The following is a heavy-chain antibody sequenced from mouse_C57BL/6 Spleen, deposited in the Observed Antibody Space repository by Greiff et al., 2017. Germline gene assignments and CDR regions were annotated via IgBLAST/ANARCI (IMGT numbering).Heavy chain of an antibody. CDR1: GYTFTSYD. V-gene: IGHV1-85*01. Sequence: VQLQQSGPELVKPGASVKLSCKASGYTFTSYDINWVKQRPGQGLEWIGWIYPRDGSTKYNEKFKGKATLTVDTSSSTAYMELHSLTSEDSAVYFCARSLYYGSSYLYWYFDVWGTGTTVTVSS. CDR2: IYPRDGST. D-gene: IGHD1-1*01. CDR3: ARSLYYGSSYLYWYFDV. J-gene: IGHJ1*03.